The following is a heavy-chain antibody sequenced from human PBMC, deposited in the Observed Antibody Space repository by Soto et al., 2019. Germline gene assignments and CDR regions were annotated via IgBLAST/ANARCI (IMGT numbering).Heavy chain of an antibody. D-gene: IGHD1-20*01. CDR3: AREPNWNEGALPIDY. CDR2: SSSSSNYI. V-gene: IGHV3-21*01. Sequence: EVQLVESGGGLVKPGGSLRLSCAASGFTFSTYTMTWVRQAPGKGLEWVSSSSSSSNYIYYADSVKGRFTISRDSAKNSLYLQMNSLRAEDPAVYYCAREPNWNEGALPIDYWGQGTRVTVSS. J-gene: IGHJ4*02. CDR1: GFTFSTYT.